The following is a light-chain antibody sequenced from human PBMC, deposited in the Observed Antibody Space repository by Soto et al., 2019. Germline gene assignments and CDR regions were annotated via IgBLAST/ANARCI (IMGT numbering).Light chain of an antibody. CDR2: DAS. J-gene: IGKJ4*01. Sequence: EIVLTQSPGTLSLSPGERATLSCRASQSVSSYLAWYQQKPGQAPRLLIYDASNRATGIQARFSGSGSGTDFTLTISSLEPEDFAVYYCQPRSNWPLTFGGGTKVEIK. CDR1: QSVSSY. CDR3: QPRSNWPLT. V-gene: IGKV3-11*01.